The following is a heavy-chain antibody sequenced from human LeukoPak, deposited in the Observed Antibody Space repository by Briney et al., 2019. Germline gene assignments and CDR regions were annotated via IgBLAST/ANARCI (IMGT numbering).Heavy chain of an antibody. CDR3: ARDRGSGWEIYYYGMDV. D-gene: IGHD6-19*01. CDR1: GYTFIGYY. Sequence: ASVKVSCKASGYTFIGYYMHWVRQAPGQGLEWMGWINLNSGGTNYAQKFQGRVTMTRDTSISTAYMELSRLRSDDTAVYYCARDRGSGWEIYYYGMDVWGQGTTVTVSS. CDR2: INLNSGGT. V-gene: IGHV1-2*02. J-gene: IGHJ6*02.